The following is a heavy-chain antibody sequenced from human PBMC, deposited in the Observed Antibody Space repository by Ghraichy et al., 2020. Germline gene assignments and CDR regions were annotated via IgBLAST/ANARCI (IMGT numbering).Heavy chain of an antibody. V-gene: IGHV3-53*01. J-gene: IGHJ4*02. CDR1: GFTVSSNY. CDR2: IYSGGST. CDR3: ARVRPIPTLYYFDY. Sequence: GGSLRLSCAASGFTVSSNYMSWVRQAPGKGLEWVSVIYSGGSTYYADSVKGRFTISRDNAKNTLYLQMNSLRAEDTAVYYCARVRPIPTLYYFDYWGQGTLVTVSS.